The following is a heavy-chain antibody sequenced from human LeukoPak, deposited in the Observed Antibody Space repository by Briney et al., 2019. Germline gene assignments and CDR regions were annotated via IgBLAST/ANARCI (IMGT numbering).Heavy chain of an antibody. CDR1: GYTFTYYH. J-gene: IGHJ5*02. V-gene: IGHV1-2*02. CDR3: ARGEMATIAWFDP. Sequence: ASVMVSCKASGYTFTYYHMHWVRQAPGQGLEWMGWISPNSGGTIYAQKFQGRVTMTSDTSISTVYMELSRLRSDDTAMYYCARGEMATIAWFDPWGQGTLVTVSS. CDR2: ISPNSGGT. D-gene: IGHD5-24*01.